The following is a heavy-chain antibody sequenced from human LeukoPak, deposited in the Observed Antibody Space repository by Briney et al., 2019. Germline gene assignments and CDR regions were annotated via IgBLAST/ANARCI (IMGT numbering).Heavy chain of an antibody. CDR2: IKQDGSEK. CDR3: ARGTRGSGKPLAFDY. CDR1: GFTFSSYW. V-gene: IGHV3-7*01. J-gene: IGHJ4*02. D-gene: IGHD2-15*01. Sequence: PGGSLRLSCAASGFTFSSYWMSWVRQAPGKGLEWVANIKQDGSEKYYVDSVKGRFTISRDNAKNSLYLQMNSLRAEDTAVYYCARGTRGSGKPLAFDYWGQGTLVTVSS.